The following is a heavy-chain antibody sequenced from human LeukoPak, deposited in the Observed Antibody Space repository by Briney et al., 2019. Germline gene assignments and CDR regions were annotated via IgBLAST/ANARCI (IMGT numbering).Heavy chain of an antibody. CDR2: IYYSGST. J-gene: IGHJ2*01. D-gene: IGHD1-26*01. V-gene: IGHV4-59*01. CDR3: ARSLGLGRFDL. Sequence: SETLSLTCTVSGGSISSYYWSWIRQPPGKGLEWIGYIYYSGSTNYNPSLKSRVIIALDTSKRQFSLKLTSVAAADTAVYFCARSLGLGRFDLWGRGTLVTVSS. CDR1: GGSISSYY.